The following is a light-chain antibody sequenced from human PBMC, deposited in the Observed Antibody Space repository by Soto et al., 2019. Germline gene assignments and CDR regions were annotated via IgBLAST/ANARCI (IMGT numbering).Light chain of an antibody. V-gene: IGLV2-23*01. CDR3: CSYARGSTYV. J-gene: IGLJ1*01. CDR1: SSDVGNYNL. Sequence: QSVLTQPASVSGSPGQSITISCTGTSSDVGNYNLVSWYQPHPGKAPKLMIYEGSKRPSGVSNRFSGSKSDNTASLTISGLQAEDEAHYYCCSYARGSTYVFGTGTKVTVL. CDR2: EGS.